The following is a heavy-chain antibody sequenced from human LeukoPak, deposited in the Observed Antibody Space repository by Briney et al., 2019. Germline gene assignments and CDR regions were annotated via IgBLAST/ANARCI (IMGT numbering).Heavy chain of an antibody. Sequence: PSETLSLTCAAYGGSCSGYYWSWIRQPPGKGLEWIGEINHSGSTNYNPSLKSRVTISVDTSKNQFSLKLSSVTAADTAVYYCARARELLWFGFPYHMDVWGKGTTVTVSS. J-gene: IGHJ6*03. CDR3: ARARELLWFGFPYHMDV. D-gene: IGHD3-10*01. CDR2: INHSGST. CDR1: GGSCSGYY. V-gene: IGHV4-34*01.